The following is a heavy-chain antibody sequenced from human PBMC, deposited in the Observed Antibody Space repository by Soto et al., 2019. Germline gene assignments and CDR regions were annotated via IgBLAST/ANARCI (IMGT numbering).Heavy chain of an antibody. Sequence: QVQLVQSGAEVKKPGSSVKVSCKASGGTFSTYSISWVRQAPGQGLEWMGESLPIFGTSHYAQNFQGRVTITADESTSTVYMELSSLRSDDTAVYYCARGCRYPKSSFSYGMDVWGQGTTVTVSS. V-gene: IGHV1-69*01. CDR1: GGTFSTYS. J-gene: IGHJ6*02. D-gene: IGHD1-20*01. CDR3: ARGCRYPKSSFSYGMDV. CDR2: SLPIFGTS.